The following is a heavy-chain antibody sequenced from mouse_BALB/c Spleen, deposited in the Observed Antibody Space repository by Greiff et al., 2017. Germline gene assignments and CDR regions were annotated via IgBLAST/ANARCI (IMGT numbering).Heavy chain of an antibody. Sequence: VQLQQSGAELVRPGALVKLSCKASGFNIKDYYMHWVKQRPEQGLEWIGWIDPENGNTIYDPKFQGKASITADTSSNTAYLQLSSLTSEDTAVYYCARWGLRRGGVDYWGQGTTLTVSS. CDR1: GFNIKDYY. CDR2: IDPENGNT. J-gene: IGHJ2*01. CDR3: ARWGLRRGGVDY. D-gene: IGHD2-4*01. V-gene: IGHV14-1*02.